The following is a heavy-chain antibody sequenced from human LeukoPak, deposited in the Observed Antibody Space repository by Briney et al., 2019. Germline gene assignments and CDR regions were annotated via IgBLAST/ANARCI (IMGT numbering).Heavy chain of an antibody. CDR2: IRYDGSKK. CDR1: GFTFSSYA. J-gene: IGHJ6*03. D-gene: IGHD3-22*01. CDR3: AKDGGGYYPSYYYYMDV. Sequence: GGSLRLSCAASGFTFSSYAMHWVRQAPGKGLEWVAFIRYDGSKKYYADSVKGRFTISRDNSKNTLYLQMNSLRAEDSAVYYCAKDGGGYYPSYYYYMDVWGKGTTVTISS. V-gene: IGHV3-30*02.